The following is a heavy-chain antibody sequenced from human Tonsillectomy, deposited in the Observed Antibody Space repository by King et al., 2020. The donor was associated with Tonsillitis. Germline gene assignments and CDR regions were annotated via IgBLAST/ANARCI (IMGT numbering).Heavy chain of an antibody. J-gene: IGHJ4*03. V-gene: IGHV1-24*01. CDR2: FDPEEGET. CDR1: GYTLTELS. D-gene: IGHD2-21*01. Sequence: VQLVQSGAEVKKPGASVKVSCKVSGYTLTELSMHWVRQAPGKGLEWVGDFDPEEGETIYAHKFQGRATMTEDTSTETAEMEVSSVGSEYTAVYYCATEGHTDGYFDDWGQGTLVTVSS. CDR3: ATEGHTDGYFDD.